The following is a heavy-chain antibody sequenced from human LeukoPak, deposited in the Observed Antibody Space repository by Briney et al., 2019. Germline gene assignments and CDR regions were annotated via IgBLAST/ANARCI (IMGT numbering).Heavy chain of an antibody. D-gene: IGHD3-3*01. CDR1: GYTFTSYY. CDR2: INPSGGST. Sequence: ASVKVSCKASGYTFTSYYMHWVRQAPGQGLEWMGIINPSGGSTSYAQKFQGRVTMTRGTSTSTVYMELSSLRSEDTAVYYCARDGTVRAIFGVVIIGAFDIWGQGTMVTVSS. J-gene: IGHJ3*02. V-gene: IGHV1-46*01. CDR3: ARDGTVRAIFGVVIIGAFDI.